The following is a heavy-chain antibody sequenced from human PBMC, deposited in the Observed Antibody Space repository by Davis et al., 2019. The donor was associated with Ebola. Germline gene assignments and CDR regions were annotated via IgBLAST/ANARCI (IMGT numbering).Heavy chain of an antibody. V-gene: IGHV4-39*07. CDR3: ATQDLGRTLYSDY. Sequence: PSETLSLTCTVSGGSISSSSYYWGWIRQPPGKGLEWIGSIYNSGSTYYNPSLKSRVTISVDTSKNQFSLNLSSVTAADTAVYYCATQDLGRTLYSDYWGLGTLVTVSS. CDR2: IYNSGST. CDR1: GGSISSSSYY. D-gene: IGHD7-27*01. J-gene: IGHJ4*02.